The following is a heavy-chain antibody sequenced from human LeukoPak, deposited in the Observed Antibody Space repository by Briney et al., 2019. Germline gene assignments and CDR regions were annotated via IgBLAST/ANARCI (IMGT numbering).Heavy chain of an antibody. J-gene: IGHJ3*02. Sequence: SETLSLTCTVSGGSVSSGSYYWSWIRQPPGKGLEWIGYIYYSGSTNYNPSLKSRVTISVDTSKNQFSLKLSSVTVADTAVYYCARAYSSGWMQMGAFDIWGQGTMVTVSS. V-gene: IGHV4-61*01. CDR1: GGSVSSGSYY. CDR3: ARAYSSGWMQMGAFDI. CDR2: IYYSGST. D-gene: IGHD6-19*01.